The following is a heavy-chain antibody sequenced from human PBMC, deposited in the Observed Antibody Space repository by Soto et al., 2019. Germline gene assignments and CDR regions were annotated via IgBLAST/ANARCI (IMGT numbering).Heavy chain of an antibody. CDR2: IYYSGST. D-gene: IGHD6-6*01. V-gene: IGHV4-59*01. Sequence: PSETLSLTCTVSGGSISSYYWSWIRQPPGKGLEWIGYIYYSGSTNYNPSLKSRVTISVDTSKNQFSMKLSSVTAADTAVYYCERGDSSGDYYYYYYMNVWGKGTTVTASS. J-gene: IGHJ6*03. CDR1: GGSISSYY. CDR3: ERGDSSGDYYYYYYMNV.